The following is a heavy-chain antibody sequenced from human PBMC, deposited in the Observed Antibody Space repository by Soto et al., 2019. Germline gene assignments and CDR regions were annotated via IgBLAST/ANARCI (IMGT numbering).Heavy chain of an antibody. J-gene: IGHJ6*03. V-gene: IGHV1-8*01. CDR1: GYTFTSYD. CDR2: MNPNSGNT. CDR3: ARHHYDFWSGYYSGYYMDV. Sequence: QVPLVQSGAEVKKPGASVKVSCKASGYTFTSYDINWVRQATGQGLEWMGWMNPNSGNTGYAQKFQGRVTMTRNTSISTAYMELSSLRSEDTAVYYCARHHYDFWSGYYSGYYMDVWGKGTTVTVSS. D-gene: IGHD3-3*01.